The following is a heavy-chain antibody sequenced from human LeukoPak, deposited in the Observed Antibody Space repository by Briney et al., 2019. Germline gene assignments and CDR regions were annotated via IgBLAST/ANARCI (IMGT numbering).Heavy chain of an antibody. D-gene: IGHD2-15*01. CDR3: ARIVYWSDGSCYSAFAFDI. J-gene: IGHJ3*02. CDR1: GFSFDDYG. V-gene: IGHV3-20*04. Sequence: GGSVRLSCAASGFSFDDYGMSWVRQARGKGLEWVFYINWNGGSTSYADSVKGRFTISRDNAKNSLYLQMNSLRAEDTALYYCARIVYWSDGSCYSAFAFDIGGQGTMVTVSS. CDR2: INWNGGST.